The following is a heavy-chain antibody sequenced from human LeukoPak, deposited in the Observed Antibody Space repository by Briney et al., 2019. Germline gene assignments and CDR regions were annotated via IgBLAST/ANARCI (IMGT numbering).Heavy chain of an antibody. Sequence: GGSLRLSCAASGFTFSSYGMHWVRQAPGKGLEWVAVISYDGSDKYSADSVKGRFSISRDDTKNSLYLQLNSLRAEDTAVYYCAREGLRFLEWSSYYFDYWGLGTLVTVSS. V-gene: IGHV3-30*03. CDR3: AREGLRFLEWSSYYFDY. J-gene: IGHJ4*02. CDR1: GFTFSSYG. CDR2: ISYDGSDK. D-gene: IGHD3-3*01.